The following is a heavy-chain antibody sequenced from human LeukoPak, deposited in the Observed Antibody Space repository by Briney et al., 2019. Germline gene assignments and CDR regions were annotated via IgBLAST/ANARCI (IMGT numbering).Heavy chain of an antibody. Sequence: GGSLRLSCAASGFTFSSYSMDWVRQAPGKGLEWVSSISSSSSYIYYADPVKGRFTISRDNAKNSLYLQMNSLRAEDTAVYYCAREDCSSNSCYADGMDVWGQGTTVTVSS. V-gene: IGHV3-21*01. CDR2: ISSSSSYI. CDR1: GFTFSSYS. J-gene: IGHJ6*02. D-gene: IGHD2-2*01. CDR3: AREDCSSNSCYADGMDV.